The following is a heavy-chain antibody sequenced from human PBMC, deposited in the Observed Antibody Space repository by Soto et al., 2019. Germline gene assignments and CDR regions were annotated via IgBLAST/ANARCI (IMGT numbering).Heavy chain of an antibody. V-gene: IGHV1-69*12. J-gene: IGHJ5*02. CDR2: IIPIFGTA. Sequence: QVQLVQSGAAVKKPGSSVKVSCKASGGTFSSYAISWVRQAPGQGLEWMGGIIPIFGTANYAQKFQGRVTITADESTSTAYMELSSLRSEDTAVYYCARDGGYCISTSCHNWFDPWGQGTLVTVSS. CDR1: GGTFSSYA. CDR3: ARDGGYCISTSCHNWFDP. D-gene: IGHD2-2*01.